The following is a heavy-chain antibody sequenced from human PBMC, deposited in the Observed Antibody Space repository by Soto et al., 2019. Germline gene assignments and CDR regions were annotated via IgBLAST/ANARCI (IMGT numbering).Heavy chain of an antibody. CDR1: GGSVSSGSYY. CDR3: ARVSEHYDILTGPPYPTYFDY. J-gene: IGHJ4*02. D-gene: IGHD3-9*01. V-gene: IGHV4-61*01. Sequence: PSETLSLTCTVSGGSVSSGSYYWSWIRQPPGKGLEWIGYIYYSGSTNYNPSLKSRVTISVDTSKNQFSLKLSSVTAADTAVYYCARVSEHYDILTGPPYPTYFDYWGQGTLVTVSS. CDR2: IYYSGST.